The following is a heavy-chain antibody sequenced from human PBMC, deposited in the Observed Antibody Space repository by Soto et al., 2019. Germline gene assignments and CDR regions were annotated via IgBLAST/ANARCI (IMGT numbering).Heavy chain of an antibody. CDR2: MNSDGSST. J-gene: IGHJ4*02. CDR3: ATAEVDY. Sequence: GGSLRLSCAASGFTFGNYWMHWVRQAPGRGLEWVSRMNSDGSSTNYADSVKGRFTVSRDSAKNTLYLQMNSLRAEDTAVYYCATAEVDYWGPGTLVTVSS. CDR1: GFTFGNYW. V-gene: IGHV3-74*01.